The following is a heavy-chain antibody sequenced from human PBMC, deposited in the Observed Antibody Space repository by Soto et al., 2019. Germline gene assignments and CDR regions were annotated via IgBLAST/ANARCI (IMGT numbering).Heavy chain of an antibody. CDR2: INHSGST. CDR1: GGSFSGYY. V-gene: IGHV4-34*01. CDR3: ARGPGYSSSWYNLGDPASAEYFQH. Sequence: QVQLQQWGAGLLKPSETLSLTCAVYGGSFSGYYWSWIRQPPGKGLEWIGEINHSGSTNYTPSLKSRVTISVDTSKNQFSLKLSSVTAADTAVYYCARGPGYSSSWYNLGDPASAEYFQHWGQGTLVTVSS. D-gene: IGHD6-13*01. J-gene: IGHJ1*01.